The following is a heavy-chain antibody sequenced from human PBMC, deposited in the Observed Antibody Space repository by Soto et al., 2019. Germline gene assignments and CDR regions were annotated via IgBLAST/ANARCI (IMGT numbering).Heavy chain of an antibody. CDR2: IIPIFSTP. V-gene: IGHV1-69*12. CDR1: GGTFGNSA. J-gene: IGHJ6*02. Sequence: QVQLVQSGAEVKKPGSSVTVSCKASGGTFGNSAISWVRQAPGQGLEWMGGIIPIFSTPDYAQKFQGRVTITADESTTTAYMELTSLKSEDTAVYYCARDKDRQQLGGNYYYGIDFWGQGTTVTVSS. CDR3: ARDKDRQQLGGNYYYGIDF. D-gene: IGHD2-15*01.